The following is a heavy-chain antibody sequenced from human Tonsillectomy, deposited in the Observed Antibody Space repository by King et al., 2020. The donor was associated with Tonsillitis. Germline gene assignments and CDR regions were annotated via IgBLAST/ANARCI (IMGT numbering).Heavy chain of an antibody. CDR1: GFTVSSNY. CDR2: IYSGGST. J-gene: IGHJ6*02. CDR3: ALYGDYPLGMDV. D-gene: IGHD4-17*01. V-gene: IGHV3-66*01. Sequence: VQLVESGGGLVQPGGSLRLSCAASGFTVSSNYMSWVRQAPGKGLEWVSVIYSGGSTYYADSVKGRFTISKDNSKNTLYLQKNSLRAEDTAVYYCALYGDYPLGMDVWGQGTTVTVSS.